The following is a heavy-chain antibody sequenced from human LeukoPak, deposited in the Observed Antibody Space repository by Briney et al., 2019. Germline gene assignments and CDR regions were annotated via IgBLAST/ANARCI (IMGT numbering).Heavy chain of an antibody. J-gene: IGHJ3*02. CDR2: IIPIFGTA. D-gene: IGHD1-26*01. V-gene: IGHV1-69*13. CDR1: GGTFSSYA. CDR3: ARWDLYQIAFDI. Sequence: ASVKVSCKASGGTFSSYAISWVRQAPGQGLEWMGGIIPIFGTANYAQKFQGRVTITADESTSTAYMELSSLRSEDTAVYYCARWDLYQIAFDIWGQGTMVTVSS.